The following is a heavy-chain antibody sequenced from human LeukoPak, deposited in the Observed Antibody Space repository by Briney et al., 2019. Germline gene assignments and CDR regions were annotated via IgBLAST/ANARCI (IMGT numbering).Heavy chain of an antibody. CDR1: GYSFKSYD. CDR2: ISPYNGNT. Sequence: ASVKVSCKTSGYSFKSYDISWVRQALGQGLEWMGWISPYNGNTNYAQKVQGRVTMTTDTSTSTAYMELRSLRSDDTAVYYCARVFGGIYSPFDYWGQGTLVSVPS. D-gene: IGHD1-26*01. J-gene: IGHJ4*02. V-gene: IGHV1-18*01. CDR3: ARVFGGIYSPFDY.